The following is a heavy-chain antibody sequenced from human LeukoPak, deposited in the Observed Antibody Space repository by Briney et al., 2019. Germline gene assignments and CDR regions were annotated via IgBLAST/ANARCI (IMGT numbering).Heavy chain of an antibody. D-gene: IGHD2-2*01. J-gene: IGHJ5*02. Sequence: ASVKVSCKASGYTFTSYGISWVRQAPGQGLEWMGIINPSGGSTSYAQKFQGRVTMTRDTSTSTAYMELSSLRSEDTAVYYCARDRRVCTSCRSGWFDPWGQGTLVTVSS. CDR3: ARDRRVCTSCRSGWFDP. CDR2: INPSGGST. V-gene: IGHV1-46*01. CDR1: GYTFTSYG.